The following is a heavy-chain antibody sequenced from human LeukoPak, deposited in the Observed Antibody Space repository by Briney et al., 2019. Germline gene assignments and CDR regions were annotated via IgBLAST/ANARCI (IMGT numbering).Heavy chain of an antibody. CDR3: ARGGDHDYGDYSAVY. CDR2: MNPNSCNK. J-gene: IGHJ4*02. V-gene: IGHV1-8*03. Sequence: GASVKVSCKASGYTYTSYDINWVRQATAQGLEWMGWMNPNSCNKRYAHKLQDRVTINRNISISPAYMELSSLRAEDTAVYYCARGGDHDYGDYSAVYWGEGTLVTVS. D-gene: IGHD4-17*01. CDR1: GYTYTSYD.